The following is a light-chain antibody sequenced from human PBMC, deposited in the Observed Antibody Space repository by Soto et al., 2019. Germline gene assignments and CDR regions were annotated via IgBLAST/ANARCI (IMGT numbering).Light chain of an antibody. V-gene: IGKV3-20*01. CDR2: GPS. Sequence: EIVLTQSPGTLSLSPGEGATLSCRASQSVSSSYLAWYQQKPGQAPRLLIYGPSRRATGIPDRFSGSGSGTDFTLTISRLEPGDFAVYYCQQYGSSMWTFGQGTKVEIK. CDR1: QSVSSSY. CDR3: QQYGSSMWT. J-gene: IGKJ1*01.